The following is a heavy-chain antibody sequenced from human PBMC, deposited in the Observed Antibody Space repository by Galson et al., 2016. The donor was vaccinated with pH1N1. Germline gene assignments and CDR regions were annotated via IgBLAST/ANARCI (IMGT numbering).Heavy chain of an antibody. Sequence: SLRLSCAASGFTFSSYEMNWVRQAPGKGLEWVSYISSSGSTIYYAGSVKGRFPISRDNAKNSLYLQMNSLRAEDTAVYYCARAGAVRYFDWLSSRPSRFDYWGQGTLVTVSS. CDR2: ISSSGSTI. D-gene: IGHD3-9*01. CDR3: ARAGAVRYFDWLSSRPSRFDY. J-gene: IGHJ4*02. V-gene: IGHV3-48*03. CDR1: GFTFSSYE.